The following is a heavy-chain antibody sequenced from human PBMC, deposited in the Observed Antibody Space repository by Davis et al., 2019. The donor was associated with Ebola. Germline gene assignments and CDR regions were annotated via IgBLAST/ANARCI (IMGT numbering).Heavy chain of an antibody. Sequence: MPSETLSLTCTVSGGSISSYYWSWIRQPPGKGLEWIGYIYYSGSTNYNPSLKSRVTISVDTSKNQFSLKLSSVTAADTAVYYCARHVRDYYGSGSFDYWGQGTLVTVSS. CDR2: IYYSGST. CDR1: GGSISSYY. J-gene: IGHJ4*02. CDR3: ARHVRDYYGSGSFDY. D-gene: IGHD3-10*01. V-gene: IGHV4-59*08.